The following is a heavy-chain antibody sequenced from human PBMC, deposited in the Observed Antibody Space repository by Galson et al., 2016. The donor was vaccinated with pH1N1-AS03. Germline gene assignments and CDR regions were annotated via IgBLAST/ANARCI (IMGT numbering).Heavy chain of an antibody. D-gene: IGHD2-21*02. CDR1: GYIFTSYW. CDR2: IYPGDSDT. CDR3: QGQVRGGHNDCSGY. J-gene: IGHJ4*02. Sequence: QSGAEVTKPGESLKVSCKTSGYIFTSYWVAWVRHMPGEGLEWMGIIYPGDSDTRYSPSFQGQVTISADRSINTAYLQWTSLMASDTAIYYWQGQVRGGHNDCSGYWGPGFRVTVSA. V-gene: IGHV5-51*01.